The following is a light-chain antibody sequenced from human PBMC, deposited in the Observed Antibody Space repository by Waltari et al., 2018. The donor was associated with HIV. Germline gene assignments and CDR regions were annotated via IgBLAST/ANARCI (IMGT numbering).Light chain of an antibody. Sequence: ETVMRQSPDTLSVSPGERATLSCRTSQSVSSNLAWYQQKPGQAPRLLIYGASTRATGIPARFSGSGSRTEFILTISTLQSEDSAVYYCQQYNNWPPWTFGQGTKVEIK. V-gene: IGKV3-15*01. CDR1: QSVSSN. CDR2: GAS. J-gene: IGKJ1*01. CDR3: QQYNNWPPWT.